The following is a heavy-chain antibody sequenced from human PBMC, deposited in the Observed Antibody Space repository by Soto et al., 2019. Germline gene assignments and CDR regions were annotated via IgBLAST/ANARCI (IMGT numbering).Heavy chain of an antibody. V-gene: IGHV3-23*01. Sequence: GGSLRLSCAASGFTFSSSAMNWARQAPGKGLEWVSAIGGSGGSTYYADSVEGRFTISRDNSKNTLYLQMNSLRAEDTAVYYCATLPLYDYIWGSYRQFDYWGQGTLVTVSS. CDR2: IGGSGGST. CDR1: GFTFSSSA. D-gene: IGHD3-16*02. J-gene: IGHJ4*02. CDR3: ATLPLYDYIWGSYRQFDY.